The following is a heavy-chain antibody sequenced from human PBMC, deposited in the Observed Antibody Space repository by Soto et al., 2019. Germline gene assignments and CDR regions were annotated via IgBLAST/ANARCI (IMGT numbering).Heavy chain of an antibody. Sequence: EVQLVESGGGFVQPGGSLRLSCAASGFTFSFYDVNWVRQAPGKGLEWVSYFSSGGGTVYYADSVKGRFTISRDNAKNSLYLQMNSLRAEDTAVYYCARKASDDLDYWGQGTLVTVSS. CDR2: FSSGGGTV. J-gene: IGHJ4*02. D-gene: IGHD1-1*01. V-gene: IGHV3-48*03. CDR1: GFTFSFYD. CDR3: ARKASDDLDY.